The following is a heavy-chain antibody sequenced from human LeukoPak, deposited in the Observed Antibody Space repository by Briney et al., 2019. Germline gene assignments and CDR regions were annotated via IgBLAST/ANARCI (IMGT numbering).Heavy chain of an antibody. J-gene: IGHJ5*02. CDR2: IIPIFGTA. V-gene: IGHV1-69*13. CDR1: GGTFSSYA. D-gene: IGHD3-10*01. CDR3: ARVGLNWFDP. Sequence: SVKVSCKASGGTFSSYAISWVRQAPGQGLEWMGGIIPIFGTANYAQKFQGRVTITADESTSTAYMELSSLRSDDTAVYYCARVGLNWFDPWGQGTLVTVSS.